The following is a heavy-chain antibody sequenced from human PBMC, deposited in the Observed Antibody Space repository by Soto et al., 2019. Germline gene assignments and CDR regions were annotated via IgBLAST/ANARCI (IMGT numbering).Heavy chain of an antibody. D-gene: IGHD6-19*01. CDR1: GFSLSSSAVG. V-gene: IGHV2-5*02. CDR3: AHGSGWLSDH. CDR2: IYWDDTK. J-gene: IGHJ4*02. Sequence: QITLKESGPTLVKPTQTLTLTCTFSGFSLSSSAVGVNWIRRPPGKPLEWLALIYWDDTKHYSSSLKNRLTITKDTSKNQVVLTMTNMDPVDTATYYCAHGSGWLSDHWGQGTLVTVSS.